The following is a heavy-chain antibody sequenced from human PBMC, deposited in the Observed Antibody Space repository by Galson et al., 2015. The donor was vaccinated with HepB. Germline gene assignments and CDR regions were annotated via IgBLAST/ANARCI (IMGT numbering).Heavy chain of an antibody. J-gene: IGHJ3*01. CDR1: GFTFSNYA. CDR2: ISASGGRT. Sequence: SLRLSCAASGFTFSNYAMNWVRQAPGKGLGWVSGISASGGRTYYSDSVKGRFTISRDNSKNTLYVEMSNLRGEDAGVYFCAKDAGFSEDAFDVWGHGTLVTVSS. V-gene: IGHV3-23*01. CDR3: AKDAGFSEDAFDV. D-gene: IGHD3-10*01.